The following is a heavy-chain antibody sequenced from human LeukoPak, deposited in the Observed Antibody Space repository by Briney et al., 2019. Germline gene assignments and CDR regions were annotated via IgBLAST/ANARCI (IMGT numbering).Heavy chain of an antibody. CDR1: GGSITSTTYY. V-gene: IGHV4-39*07. D-gene: IGHD3-10*01. CDR3: ARDYGSGISFDY. J-gene: IGHJ4*02. CDR2: IYYSGST. Sequence: SETLSLTCTVSGGSITSTTYYWGWIRQPPGKGLEWIGSIYYSGSTYYNPSLKSRVTISIDTSKNQFSLRLSSVTAADTAVYYCARDYGSGISFDYWGQGILVTVSS.